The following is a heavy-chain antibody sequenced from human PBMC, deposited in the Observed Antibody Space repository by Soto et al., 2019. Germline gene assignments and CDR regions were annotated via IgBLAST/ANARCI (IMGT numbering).Heavy chain of an antibody. Sequence: EVQLVESGGGLVQPGGSLRLSCAASGFIFSSYWMHWVRQAPGKGLVWVSRISSDGSSIRYADSVKGRFTVSRDNAKNTKNTLYLQMNSLRAEDTAVYYCAREARDPGHIDGWGQGTLVTVSS. CDR3: AREARDPGHIDG. CDR2: ISSDGSSI. CDR1: GFIFSSYW. V-gene: IGHV3-74*01. J-gene: IGHJ4*02. D-gene: IGHD3-10*01.